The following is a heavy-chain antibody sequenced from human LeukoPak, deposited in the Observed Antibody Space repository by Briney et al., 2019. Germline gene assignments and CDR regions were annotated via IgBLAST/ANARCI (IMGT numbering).Heavy chain of an antibody. D-gene: IGHD5-24*01. CDR2: ISFSGDNS. V-gene: IGHV3-23*01. CDR1: GFNFRDAA. J-gene: IGHJ3*01. Sequence: GGSLRLSCAASGFNFRDAAVTRVRQAPGKGLEWVSLISFSGDNSYYADSVKGRFTISRDNSKNTLSLQMNSLRVEDTAIYYCAKDIQLSTWGLGTMVTVSS. CDR3: AKDIQLST.